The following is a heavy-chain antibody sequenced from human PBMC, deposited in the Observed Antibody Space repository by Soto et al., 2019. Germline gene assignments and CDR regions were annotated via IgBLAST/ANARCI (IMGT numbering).Heavy chain of an antibody. D-gene: IGHD5-18*01. V-gene: IGHV1-69*02. CDR3: ARWDTAMAKGGDAFDI. J-gene: IGHJ3*02. CDR2: IIPILGIA. CDR1: GGTFSSYT. Sequence: QVQLVQSGAEVKKPGSSVKVSCKASGGTFSSYTISWVRQAPGQGLEWMGRIIPILGIANYAQKFQGRVTITEDKSTSTAYMELSSLRSEDTAVYYCARWDTAMAKGGDAFDIWGQGTMVTVSS.